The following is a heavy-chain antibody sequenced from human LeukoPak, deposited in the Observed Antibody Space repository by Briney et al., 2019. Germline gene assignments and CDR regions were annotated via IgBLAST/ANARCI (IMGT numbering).Heavy chain of an antibody. CDR1: GYSISSTNW. J-gene: IGHJ3*02. CDR3: ARARNYYDSSGFYYEGDAFDI. V-gene: IGHV4-28*03. Sequence: SETLSLTCAVSGYSISSTNWWGWIRQPPGKGLEWIGTISYSGTTYYSPSLKSRVTISLDTSKNQFSLKLSSVTATHTAVYYCARARNYYDSSGFYYEGDAFDIWGQGTMVTVSS. CDR2: ISYSGTT. D-gene: IGHD3-22*01.